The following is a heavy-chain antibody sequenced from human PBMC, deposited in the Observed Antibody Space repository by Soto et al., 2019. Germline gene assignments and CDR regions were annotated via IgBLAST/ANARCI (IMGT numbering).Heavy chain of an antibody. CDR1: GFTFTSNP. J-gene: IGHJ6*02. V-gene: IGHV3-30-3*01. D-gene: IGHD6-13*01. CDR2: VSYDGSNK. Sequence: QVQLVESGGGVVQPGRSLRLSCAASGFTFTSNPIHWVRQAPGKGLQWVAVVSYDGSNKYYADSVKGRFTISRDNSKNTLSLQMNSLRAEDTAVYYCARDPNPPAAAYYYHFGMDVWGQGTTVTVSS. CDR3: ARDPNPPAAAYYYHFGMDV.